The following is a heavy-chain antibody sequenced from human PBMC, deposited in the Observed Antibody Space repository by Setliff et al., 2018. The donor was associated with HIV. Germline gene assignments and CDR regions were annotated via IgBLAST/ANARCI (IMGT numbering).Heavy chain of an antibody. CDR1: GFTFSSYW. Sequence: GGSLRLSCAASGFTFSSYWMNWVRQAPGKGLEWVANIKPDGSEKYYVDSVKSRFTISRDYAKNSLFLQMNSLRAEDTAEYYCSKELASSGLGYFDSWGRGILVTVSS. CDR3: SKELASSGLGYFDS. J-gene: IGHJ4*02. D-gene: IGHD3-22*01. V-gene: IGHV3-7*03. CDR2: IKPDGSEK.